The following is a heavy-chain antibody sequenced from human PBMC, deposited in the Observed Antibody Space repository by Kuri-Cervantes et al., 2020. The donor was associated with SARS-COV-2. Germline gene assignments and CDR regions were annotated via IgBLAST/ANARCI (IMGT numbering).Heavy chain of an antibody. D-gene: IGHD4-17*01. Sequence: GESLKISCIGSGFTFGDYAMRWFRQAPGKGLEWVGFIRSKAHGGTTEYAASVKGRFTNSRDDSKSIASLQMNSLKTEDTAVYYCTREDDYIDLELGFDYWGQGTLVTVSS. CDR1: GFTFGDYA. CDR2: IRSKAHGGTT. J-gene: IGHJ4*02. CDR3: TREDDYIDLELGFDY. V-gene: IGHV3-49*03.